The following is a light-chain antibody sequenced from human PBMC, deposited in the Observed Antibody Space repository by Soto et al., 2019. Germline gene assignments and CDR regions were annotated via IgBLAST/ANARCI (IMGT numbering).Light chain of an antibody. Sequence: DIHMTQSPSTRSAYVGDVVTITCRASQSVNRWLAWYQQKPGKAPKLLIYEASSLESGVPSRFGGSGSGTEFTLTISSLQPDDFAIYYCQQYNSYSWTFGQGTKVDI. J-gene: IGKJ1*01. V-gene: IGKV1-5*03. CDR2: EAS. CDR1: QSVNRW. CDR3: QQYNSYSWT.